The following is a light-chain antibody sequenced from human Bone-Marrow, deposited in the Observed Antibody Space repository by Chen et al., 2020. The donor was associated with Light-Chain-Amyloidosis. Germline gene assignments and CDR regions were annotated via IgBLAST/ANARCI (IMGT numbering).Light chain of an antibody. V-gene: IGKV3-20*01. Sequence: EIVLTQSPGTLSLSPGEGANLSCRASPTISSNYLTWYQQKFGQAPRLLIYGSSSRATGIPDRFNGSGSGTDFTLTINRLEPEDFAMYYCQQYGTSPLTFGGGTKVEIK. CDR3: QQYGTSPLT. CDR1: PTISSNY. CDR2: GSS. J-gene: IGKJ4*01.